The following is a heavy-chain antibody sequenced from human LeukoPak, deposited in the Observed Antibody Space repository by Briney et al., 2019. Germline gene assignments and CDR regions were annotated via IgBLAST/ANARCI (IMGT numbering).Heavy chain of an antibody. J-gene: IGHJ3*02. CDR3: AREHLDKGRYYGPGSGDDAFDI. CDR1: GGTFSSYA. V-gene: IGHV1-69*04. CDR2: INPILGIA. D-gene: IGHD3-10*01. Sequence: ASVKVSCKASGGTFSSYAISWVRQAPGQGLEWMGRINPILGIANYAQKFQGRVTITADKSTSTAYMELSSLRSEDTAVYYCAREHLDKGRYYGPGSGDDAFDIWGQGTMVTVSS.